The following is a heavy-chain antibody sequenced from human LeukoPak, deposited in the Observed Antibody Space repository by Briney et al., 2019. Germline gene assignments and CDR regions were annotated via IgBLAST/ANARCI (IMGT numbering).Heavy chain of an antibody. D-gene: IGHD5-18*01. CDR3: AKDLTRGYSYGFYGHDAFDI. J-gene: IGHJ3*02. V-gene: IGHV3-30*18. CDR2: ISYDGSNK. Sequence: PGGSLRLSCAASGFTFSSYGMHWVRQAPGKGLEWVAVISYDGSNKYYADSVKGRFTISRDNSKNTLYLQMNSLRAEDTAVYYCAKDLTRGYSYGFYGHDAFDIWGQGTMVTVSS. CDR1: GFTFSSYG.